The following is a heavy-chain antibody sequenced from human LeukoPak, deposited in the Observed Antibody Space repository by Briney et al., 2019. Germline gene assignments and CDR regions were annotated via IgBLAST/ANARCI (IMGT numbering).Heavy chain of an antibody. J-gene: IGHJ4*02. CDR2: INHSGST. CDR3: ARQRRWLQLIYFDY. Sequence: SETLSLTCAVYGGSFSGYYWSWIRQPPGKGLEWIGEINHSGSTNYNPSLKSRVTISVDTSKNQFSLKLSSVTAADTAVYYCARQRRWLQLIYFDYWGQGTLVTVSS. V-gene: IGHV4-34*01. CDR1: GGSFSGYY. D-gene: IGHD5-24*01.